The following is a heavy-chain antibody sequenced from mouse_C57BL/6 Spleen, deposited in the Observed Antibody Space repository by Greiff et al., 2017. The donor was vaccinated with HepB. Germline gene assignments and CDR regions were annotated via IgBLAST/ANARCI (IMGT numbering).Heavy chain of an antibody. CDR3: AGVTTLYAMDY. Sequence: EVQVVESGGGLVQPGGSLKLSCAASGFTFSDYYMYWVRQTPEKRLEWVAYISNGGGSTYYPDTVKGRFTISRDNAKNTLYLQMSRLKSEDTAMYYCAGVTTLYAMDYWGQGTSVTVSS. V-gene: IGHV5-12*01. J-gene: IGHJ4*01. D-gene: IGHD2-1*01. CDR1: GFTFSDYY. CDR2: ISNGGGST.